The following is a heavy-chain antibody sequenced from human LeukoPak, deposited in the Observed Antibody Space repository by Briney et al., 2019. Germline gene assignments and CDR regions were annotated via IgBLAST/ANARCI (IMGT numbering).Heavy chain of an antibody. J-gene: IGHJ4*02. D-gene: IGHD3-22*01. Sequence: ASVKVSCKASGYTFKNYGISWVRQAPGQGLEWMGWISTYNGHTNYAPKLLGRVTMTTDTSTSTVHMEMRSLRSDDTAVYYCARGFPPRIYYDSSGYYSYYFDYWGQGTLVTVSS. CDR3: ARGFPPRIYYDSSGYYSYYFDY. CDR2: ISTYNGHT. V-gene: IGHV1-18*01. CDR1: GYTFKNYG.